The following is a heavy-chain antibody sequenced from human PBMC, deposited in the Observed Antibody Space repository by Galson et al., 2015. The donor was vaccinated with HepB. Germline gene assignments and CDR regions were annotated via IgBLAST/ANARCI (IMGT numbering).Heavy chain of an antibody. CDR3: TPSGSYYSEYFQH. J-gene: IGHJ1*01. V-gene: IGHV3-15*07. CDR1: GFTFSNAW. CDR2: IKSKTDGGTT. Sequence: SLRLSCAASGFTFSNAWMNWVRQAPGKGLGWVGRIKSKTDGGTTDYAAPVKGRFTISRDDSKNMLYLQMNSLKTEDTAVYYCTPSGSYYSEYFQHWGQGTLVTVSS. D-gene: IGHD1-26*01.